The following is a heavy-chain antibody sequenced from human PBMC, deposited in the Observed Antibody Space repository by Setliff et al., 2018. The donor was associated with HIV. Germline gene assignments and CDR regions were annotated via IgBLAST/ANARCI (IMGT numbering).Heavy chain of an antibody. D-gene: IGHD2-21*02. Sequence: SETLSLTCTVSGYSISSGYYWGWIRQPPGKGLEWIGSIYHSGSTYYNPSLKSRVTISVDTSKNQFSLKLSSVTAADTAVYYCARAMRGVVVTNMYYYYGMDVWGQGTTFTVSS. J-gene: IGHJ6*02. CDR3: ARAMRGVVVTNMYYYYGMDV. V-gene: IGHV4-38-2*02. CDR1: GYSISSGYY. CDR2: IYHSGST.